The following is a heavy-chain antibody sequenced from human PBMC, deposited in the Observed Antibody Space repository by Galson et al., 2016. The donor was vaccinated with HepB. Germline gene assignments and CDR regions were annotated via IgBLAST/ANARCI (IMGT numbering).Heavy chain of an antibody. CDR3: ARGSNDWYGIDY. V-gene: IGHV3-74*01. D-gene: IGHD6-19*01. CDR1: GFTFSLYW. Sequence: SLRLSCAASGFTFSLYWMHWVRQVPGKGLMWVSRINNGGTYTKYADSVRGRFSIFRDDAKNTLYLQMTSLRAEDTAIYYCARGSNDWYGIDYCGQGTLATVSS. CDR2: INNGGTYT. J-gene: IGHJ4*02.